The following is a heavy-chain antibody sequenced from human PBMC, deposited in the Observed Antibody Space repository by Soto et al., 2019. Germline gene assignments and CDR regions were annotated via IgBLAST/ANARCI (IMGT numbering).Heavy chain of an antibody. CDR1: GFTFSSYA. CDR3: ARGFITIFGVVNADV. D-gene: IGHD3-3*01. V-gene: IGHV3-64*01. Sequence: GGSLRLSCAASGFTFSSYAMHWVRQAPGKGLEYVSAISSNGGSTYYANSVKGRFTISRDNSKNTLYLQMGSLRAEDMAVYYCARGFITIFGVVNADVWGKGTTVTVSS. J-gene: IGHJ6*04. CDR2: ISSNGGST.